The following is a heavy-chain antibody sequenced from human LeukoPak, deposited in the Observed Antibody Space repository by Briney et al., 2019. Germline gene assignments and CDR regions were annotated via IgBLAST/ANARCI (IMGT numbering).Heavy chain of an antibody. J-gene: IGHJ4*02. Sequence: ASVKVSCKASGYSIISYSIHWVRQAPGQRLEWMGWINTGNGNTKYSQKFQGRVTITRDTSASTAYMELSSLRSDDTAVYYCARFNDYVWGSYRSVDYWGQGTLVTVSS. CDR3: ARFNDYVWGSYRSVDY. D-gene: IGHD3-16*02. CDR1: GYSIISYS. V-gene: IGHV1-3*04. CDR2: INTGNGNT.